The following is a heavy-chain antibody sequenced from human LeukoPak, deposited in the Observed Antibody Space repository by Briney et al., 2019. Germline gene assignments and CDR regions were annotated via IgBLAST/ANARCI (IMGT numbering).Heavy chain of an antibody. Sequence: ASVKVSFKASGYTFTSYGISWVRQAPGQGLEWMGWISAYNGNTNYAQKLQGRVTMTTDTSTSTAYMELRSLRSDDTAVYYCARRFIRDKYCSSTSCLRDYWYFDLWGRGTLVTVSS. CDR1: GYTFTSYG. CDR2: ISAYNGNT. D-gene: IGHD2-2*01. V-gene: IGHV1-18*01. CDR3: ARRFIRDKYCSSTSCLRDYWYFDL. J-gene: IGHJ2*01.